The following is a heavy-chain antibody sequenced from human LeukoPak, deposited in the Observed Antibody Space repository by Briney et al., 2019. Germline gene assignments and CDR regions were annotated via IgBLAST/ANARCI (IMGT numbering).Heavy chain of an antibody. V-gene: IGHV3-43D*03. CDR3: AKGSYYDSSGYFDY. D-gene: IGHD3-22*01. CDR2: ISWDGGST. Sequence: GGSLRLSCVASGFTFDDYVMHWVRQAPGKGLEWVSLISWDGGSTYYADSVKGRFTISRDNSKNSLYLQMNSLRAEDTALYYCAKGSYYDSSGYFDYWGQGTLVTVSS. J-gene: IGHJ4*02. CDR1: GFTFDDYV.